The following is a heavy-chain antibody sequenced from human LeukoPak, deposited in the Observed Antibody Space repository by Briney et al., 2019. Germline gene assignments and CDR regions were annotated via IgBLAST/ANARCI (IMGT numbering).Heavy chain of an antibody. Sequence: ASVKVSCKASGYTFIDYYMQWVRQAPGQGLEWMGWINPNSGGTNYAQKFQGRVTMTRDTSISTAYMELSRLRSDDTAVYYCARDSVRYSSSWFGGYYGMDVWAKGPRSPSP. V-gene: IGHV1-2*02. CDR3: ARDSVRYSSSWFGGYYGMDV. D-gene: IGHD6-13*01. CDR2: INPNSGGT. J-gene: IGHJ6*02. CDR1: GYTFIDYY.